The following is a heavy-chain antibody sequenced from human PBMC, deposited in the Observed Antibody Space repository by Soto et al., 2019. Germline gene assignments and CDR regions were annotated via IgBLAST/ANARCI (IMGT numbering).Heavy chain of an antibody. D-gene: IGHD3-22*01. J-gene: IGHJ4*02. CDR2: ISSSSSYI. CDR1: GFTFSSYS. V-gene: IGHV3-21*01. CDR3: ARDPYYYDSSGYLDY. Sequence: PGGSLRLSCAASGFTFSSYSMNWVRQAPGKGLEWVSSISSSSSYIYYADSVKGRFTISRDNAKNSLYLQMNSLRAEDTAVYYCARDPYYYDSSGYLDYWGQGTLVTVYS.